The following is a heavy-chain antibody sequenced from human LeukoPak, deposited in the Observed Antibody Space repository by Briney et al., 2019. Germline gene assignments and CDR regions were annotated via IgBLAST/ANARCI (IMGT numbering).Heavy chain of an antibody. V-gene: IGHV3-7*01. Sequence: QPGGSLRLSCAASGFTFSSHWMSWVRQAPGKGLEWVASIKQDVSEKYYVDSVKGRFTISGDNAQNSLFLQMNSLRVDDTAVYYCARGPPYGSRSDFLDYWGQGTLVTVSS. CDR2: IKQDVSEK. J-gene: IGHJ4*02. CDR1: GFTFSSHW. CDR3: ARGPPYGSRSDFLDY. D-gene: IGHD3-10*01.